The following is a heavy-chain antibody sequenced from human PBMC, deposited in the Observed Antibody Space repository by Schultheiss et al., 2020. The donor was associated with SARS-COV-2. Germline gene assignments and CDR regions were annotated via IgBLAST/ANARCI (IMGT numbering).Heavy chain of an antibody. Sequence: SETLSLTCAVSGYSISSGYYWGWIRQPPGKGLEWIGYIYYSGSTNYNPSLKSRVTISVDTSKNQFSLKLSSVTAADTAVYYCARHSAVTSELDYWGQGTLVTVSS. J-gene: IGHJ4*02. CDR2: IYYSGST. CDR1: GYSISSGYY. D-gene: IGHD4-17*01. V-gene: IGHV4-38-2*01. CDR3: ARHSAVTSELDY.